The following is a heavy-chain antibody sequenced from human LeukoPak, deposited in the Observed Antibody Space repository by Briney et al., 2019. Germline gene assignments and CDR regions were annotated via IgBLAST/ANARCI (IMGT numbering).Heavy chain of an antibody. CDR3: ARAGRHFDY. CDR2: IYYSGST. CDR1: GWSLSSYY. Sequence: SETLSLTCTVSGWSLSSYYWSWIRQPPGKGLEWIGDIYYSGSTNYNPSLKSRVTISVDTSKNQFSLKLSSVTAADTAVYYCARAGRHFDYWGQGTLVTVSS. J-gene: IGHJ4*02. D-gene: IGHD1-26*01. V-gene: IGHV4-59*01.